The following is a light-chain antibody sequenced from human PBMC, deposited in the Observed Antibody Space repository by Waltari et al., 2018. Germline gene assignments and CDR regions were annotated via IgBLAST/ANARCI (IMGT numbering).Light chain of an antibody. CDR2: DVS. Sequence: QTALTQPASVSGSPGQSITISRTGTNGDVGDYVSWYHQPPGKAPKLLIYDVSNRPSGVSNRFSGSKSGNAASLTISGLQAEDGADYYCCSYTRSSSTRYWVFGGGTTLTVL. CDR1: NGDVGDY. J-gene: IGLJ3*02. CDR3: CSYTRSSSTRYWV. V-gene: IGLV2-14*03.